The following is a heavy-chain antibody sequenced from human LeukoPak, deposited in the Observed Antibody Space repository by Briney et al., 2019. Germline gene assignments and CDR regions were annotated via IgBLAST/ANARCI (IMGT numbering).Heavy chain of an antibody. D-gene: IGHD3-22*01. J-gene: IGHJ4*02. Sequence: SETLSLTCTVSGSSISSSNYYWGWIRQPPGKGLEWIGNIYYSGSTYYNPSLKSRVTISVDTSKNQFSLKLSSVTAADTVVYYCAKLFYYDSRGYPYYFDYWGQGTLVTVSS. V-gene: IGHV4-39*01. CDR3: AKLFYYDSRGYPYYFDY. CDR2: IYYSGST. CDR1: GSSISSSNYY.